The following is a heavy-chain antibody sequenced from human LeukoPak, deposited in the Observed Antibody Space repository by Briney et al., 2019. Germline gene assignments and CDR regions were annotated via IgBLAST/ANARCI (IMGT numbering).Heavy chain of an antibody. D-gene: IGHD3-22*01. CDR1: GYTFTGYY. CDR3: ARAYKPYDIGDY. Sequence: ASVKVSCKASGYTFTGYYMHWVRQAPGQGREWMGWINPNSGGTNYAQKFQGRVTMTRDTSISTAYMELSRLRSDDTAVYYCARAYKPYDIGDYWGQGTLVTVSS. CDR2: INPNSGGT. J-gene: IGHJ4*02. V-gene: IGHV1-2*02.